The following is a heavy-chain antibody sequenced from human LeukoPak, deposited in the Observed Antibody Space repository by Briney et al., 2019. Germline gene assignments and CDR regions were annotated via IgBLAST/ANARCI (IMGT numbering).Heavy chain of an antibody. CDR3: ARDSSPISDSSGYYYRY. V-gene: IGHV1-18*01. D-gene: IGHD3-22*01. J-gene: IGHJ4*02. CDR1: GYTFTSYG. Sequence: ASVKVSCKASGYTFTSYGISWVRQAPGQGLEWMGWISAYNGNTNYAQKLQGRVTMTTDTSTSTAYMELRSLRSDDTAVYYCARDSSPISDSSGYYYRYWGQGTLVTVSS. CDR2: ISAYNGNT.